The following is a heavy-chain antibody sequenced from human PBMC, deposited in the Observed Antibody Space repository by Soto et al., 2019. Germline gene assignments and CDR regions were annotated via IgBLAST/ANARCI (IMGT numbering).Heavy chain of an antibody. D-gene: IGHD1-26*01. J-gene: IGHJ4*02. CDR1: GGSISSSSYY. CDR2: IYYSGST. Sequence: SETLSLTCTVSGGSISSSSYYWGWIRQPPGKGLEWIGSIYYSGSTYYNPSLKSRVTISVDTSKNQFSLKLSSVTAADTAVYYCARQNSLSYREMDYWGQRTLVTVSS. V-gene: IGHV4-39*01. CDR3: ARQNSLSYREMDY.